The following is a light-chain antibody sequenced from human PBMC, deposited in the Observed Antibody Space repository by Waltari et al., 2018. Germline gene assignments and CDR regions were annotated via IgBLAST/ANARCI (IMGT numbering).Light chain of an antibody. J-gene: IGLJ2*01. CDR3: SSYTRSSALV. Sequence: QSALTQPASVSGSPGQSITISCTGTSSDVGGYTYVSWYQRDPGKAPQLMIYNVTVRPSGVSNRFSGSKSGNTASRIISGLQAEHEADYFCSSYTRSSALVFGGGTKLTVL. CDR1: SSDVGGYTY. V-gene: IGLV2-14*03. CDR2: NVT.